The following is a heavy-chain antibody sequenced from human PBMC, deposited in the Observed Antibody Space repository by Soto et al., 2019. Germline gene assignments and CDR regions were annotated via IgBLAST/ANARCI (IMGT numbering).Heavy chain of an antibody. D-gene: IGHD3-3*01. J-gene: IGHJ5*02. CDR1: GGSFSGYY. Sequence: SETLSLTCAVYGGSFSGYYWSWIRQPPGKGLEWIGEINHSGSTNYNPSLKSRVTISVDTSKNQFSLKLSSVTAADTAVYYCARSDFWSGPRQNWFDPWGQGTLVTVSS. V-gene: IGHV4-34*01. CDR2: INHSGST. CDR3: ARSDFWSGPRQNWFDP.